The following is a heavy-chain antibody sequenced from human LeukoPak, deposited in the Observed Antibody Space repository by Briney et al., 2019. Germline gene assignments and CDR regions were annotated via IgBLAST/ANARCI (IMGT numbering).Heavy chain of an antibody. V-gene: IGHV3-66*01. CDR2: IYSGGST. Sequence: GGSLRLSCAASGFTVSSNHMSWVRQAPGKGLEWVSVIYSGGSTYYADSVKGRFTISRDNSKNTLYLQMNSLRAEDTAVYYCARDRGYCSSTSCYGSNNYFDYWGQGTLVTVSS. D-gene: IGHD2-2*01. J-gene: IGHJ4*02. CDR3: ARDRGYCSSTSCYGSNNYFDY. CDR1: GFTVSSNH.